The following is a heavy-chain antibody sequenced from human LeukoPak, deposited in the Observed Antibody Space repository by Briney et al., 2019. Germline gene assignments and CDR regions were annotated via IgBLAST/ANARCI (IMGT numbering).Heavy chain of an antibody. CDR3: AKDESTGGFAPGYFYGMGV. V-gene: IGHV3-20*04. CDR1: GFTFSSYA. Sequence: GGSLRLSCAASGFTFSSYAMSWVRQAPGKGLEWVSGISWSGTTTGYADSVKGRFTISRDSAKNSLYLQMDSLRVEDTALYYCAKDESTGGFAPGYFYGMGVWGQGTTVTVSS. J-gene: IGHJ6*02. CDR2: ISWSGTTT. D-gene: IGHD3-16*01.